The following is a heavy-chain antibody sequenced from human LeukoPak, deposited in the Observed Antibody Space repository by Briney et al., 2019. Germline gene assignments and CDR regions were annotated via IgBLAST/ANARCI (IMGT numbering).Heavy chain of an antibody. CDR1: GYTFTSYD. D-gene: IGHD6-13*01. V-gene: IGHV1-8*01. CDR3: ARLGCDSSSRDCPAVDP. J-gene: IGHJ5*02. Sequence: ASVKVSCKASGYTFTSYDINWVRQATGQGLEWMGWMNPNSGNTGYAQKFQGRVTMTRNTSISTAYMELSSLRSEDTAVYYCARLGCDSSSRDCPAVDPWGQGTLVTVSS. CDR2: MNPNSGNT.